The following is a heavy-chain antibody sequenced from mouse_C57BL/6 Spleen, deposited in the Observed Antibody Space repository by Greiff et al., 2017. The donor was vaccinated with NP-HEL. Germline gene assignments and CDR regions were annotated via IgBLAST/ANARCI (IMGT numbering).Heavy chain of an antibody. CDR2: IHPNSGST. Sequence: VQLQQPGAELVKPGASVKLSCKASGYTFTSYWMHWVKQRPGQGLEWIGMIHPNSGSTNYNEKFKSKATLTVYKSSSTAYMQLSSLTSEDSAVYYCARRVYDGYYVNFDVWGTGTTVTVSS. J-gene: IGHJ1*03. CDR1: GYTFTSYW. D-gene: IGHD2-3*01. CDR3: ARRVYDGYYVNFDV. V-gene: IGHV1-64*01.